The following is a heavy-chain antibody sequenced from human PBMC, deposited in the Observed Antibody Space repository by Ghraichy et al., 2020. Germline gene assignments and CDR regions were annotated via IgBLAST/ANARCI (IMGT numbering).Heavy chain of an antibody. CDR2: IYYSGST. V-gene: IGHV4-59*01. D-gene: IGHD3-9*01. J-gene: IGHJ4*02. CDR3: ARGRLVGDY. Sequence: ESLNISCTVSGGSISSYYWSWIRQPPGKGLEWIGYIYYSGSTNYNPSLKSRVTISVDTSKNQFSLKLSSVTAADTAVYYCARGRLVGDYWGQGTLVTVSS. CDR1: GGSISSYY.